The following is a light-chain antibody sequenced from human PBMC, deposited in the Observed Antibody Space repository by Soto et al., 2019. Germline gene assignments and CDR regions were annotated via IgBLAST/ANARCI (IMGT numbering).Light chain of an antibody. CDR2: GAS. CDR3: HQYDNWPKT. Sequence: EVVMTQSPATLSVSPGETATLSCRASQSVNNNLAWYQKKPGQGPRLLIYGASTRATGIPARFSGSGSGTEFTLIISSLQSEDFAVYYCHQYDNWPKTFGQGTRLEI. CDR1: QSVNNN. V-gene: IGKV3-15*01. J-gene: IGKJ5*01.